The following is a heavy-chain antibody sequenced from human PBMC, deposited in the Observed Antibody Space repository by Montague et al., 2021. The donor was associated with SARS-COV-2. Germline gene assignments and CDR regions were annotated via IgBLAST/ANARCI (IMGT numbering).Heavy chain of an antibody. Sequence: SLRLSCAASGFSFSTDWMSWVRQAPGKGLEWVANINGDGSAKSYVDSVKGRFTISRDNANNSLYLQMNSLRAEDTAVYYCARDSYTKGDYWGQGILVTVSS. J-gene: IGHJ4*02. CDR1: GFSFSTDW. D-gene: IGHD4-11*01. V-gene: IGHV3-7*03. CDR2: INGDGSAK. CDR3: ARDSYTKGDY.